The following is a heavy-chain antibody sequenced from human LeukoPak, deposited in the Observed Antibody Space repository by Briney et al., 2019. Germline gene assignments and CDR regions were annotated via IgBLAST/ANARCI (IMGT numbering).Heavy chain of an antibody. Sequence: GGSLRLSCAASEFIVSINYMTWVRQAPGKGLEWVSLIYSRGDTKYADSVKGRFTISRDNSKNTLYLQMSSLRTEDTAVYYCARVGAPDGGAFDIWGQGTMVTVSS. D-gene: IGHD3-16*01. J-gene: IGHJ3*02. V-gene: IGHV3-66*01. CDR3: ARVGAPDGGAFDI. CDR2: IYSRGDT. CDR1: EFIVSINY.